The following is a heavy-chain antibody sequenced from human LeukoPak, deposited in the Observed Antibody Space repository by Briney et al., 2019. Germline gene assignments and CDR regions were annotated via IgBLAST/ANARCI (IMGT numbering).Heavy chain of an antibody. CDR3: ARDKKSGESSEIDY. J-gene: IGHJ4*02. CDR2: ISRDGSTT. Sequence: LSGGSLRLSCAASGFTFSNYWVHLVRQAPGKGLVWVSRISRDGSTTKYADSVKGRFTVSRDNAKNTLNLQMNSLRAEDTAVYYCARDKKSGESSEIDYWGQGTLVTVSS. D-gene: IGHD3-10*01. V-gene: IGHV3-74*03. CDR1: GFTFSNYW.